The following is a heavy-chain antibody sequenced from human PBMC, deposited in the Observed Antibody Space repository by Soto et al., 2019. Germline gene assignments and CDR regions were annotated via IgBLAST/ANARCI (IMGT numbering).Heavy chain of an antibody. V-gene: IGHV1-2*02. Sequence: ASVKVSCKASGYSFTKYHMHWVRQAPGQGLEWMGWINPGSGVTNQAQKFQGRVTMTRDTSISTAYMELSRLRSDDTAVYYCARRKGDYYDSSGYHYYFDYWGQGTLVTVSS. CDR2: INPGSGVT. D-gene: IGHD3-22*01. CDR1: GYSFTKYH. J-gene: IGHJ4*02. CDR3: ARRKGDYYDSSGYHYYFDY.